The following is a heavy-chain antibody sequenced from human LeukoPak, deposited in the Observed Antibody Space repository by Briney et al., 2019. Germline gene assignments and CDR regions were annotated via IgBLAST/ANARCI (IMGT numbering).Heavy chain of an antibody. CDR2: IYYSGST. Sequence: SETLSLTCTVSGGSISSYYWSWIRQPPGKGLEWIGYIYYSGSTNYNPSLKSRGTILVDTYKNKFSLKLSSVTAADTAVYYCARGVGYCSGGSCYVDSYYYMDVWGKGTTVTVSS. J-gene: IGHJ6*03. V-gene: IGHV4-59*01. D-gene: IGHD2-15*01. CDR1: GGSISSYY. CDR3: ARGVGYCSGGSCYVDSYYYMDV.